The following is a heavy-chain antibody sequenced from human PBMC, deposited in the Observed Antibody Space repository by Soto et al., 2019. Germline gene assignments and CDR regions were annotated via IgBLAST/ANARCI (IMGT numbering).Heavy chain of an antibody. V-gene: IGHV3-74*01. J-gene: IGHJ4*02. CDR1: GFTFSSYW. CDR3: AREGVIGMETDV. Sequence: EVQLVESGGGLVQPGGSLRLSCAASGFTFSSYWMHWVRQAPGKGLVWVSRINTDGSSTSYADSVKGRFTISRDNAKNTLYLQMNSLRAEDTAVYYCAREGVIGMETDVWGQGTLVTVSS. CDR2: INTDGSST. D-gene: IGHD1-1*01.